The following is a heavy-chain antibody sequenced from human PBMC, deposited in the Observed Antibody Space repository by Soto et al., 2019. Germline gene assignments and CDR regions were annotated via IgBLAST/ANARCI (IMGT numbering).Heavy chain of an antibody. V-gene: IGHV6-1*01. D-gene: IGHD6-25*01. CDR1: GDSVSSDTAT. J-gene: IGHJ4*02. Sequence: SQTLSLTCAISGDSVSSDTATWDWIRQSPSRGLEWLGRTYYRSKWYKDYAVSVKSRINISPDTSKNQFSLQLNSVTPEDTAVYYCASESQVHSGFASWGQGTLVTVSS. CDR2: TYYRSKWYK. CDR3: ASESQVHSGFAS.